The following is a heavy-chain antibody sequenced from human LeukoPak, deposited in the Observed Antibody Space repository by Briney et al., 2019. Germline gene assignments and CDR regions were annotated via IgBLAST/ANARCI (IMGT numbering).Heavy chain of an antibody. CDR3: ARVRYSGYDEDAFDI. D-gene: IGHD5-12*01. V-gene: IGHV4-59*12. J-gene: IGHJ3*02. CDR2: IYYSGST. CDR1: GGSISSYY. Sequence: SETLSLTCTVSGGSISSYYWSWIRQPPGKGLEWIGYIYYSGSTNYNPSLKSRVTISVDTSKNQFSLKLSSVTAADTAVYYCARVRYSGYDEDAFDIWGQGTMVTVSS.